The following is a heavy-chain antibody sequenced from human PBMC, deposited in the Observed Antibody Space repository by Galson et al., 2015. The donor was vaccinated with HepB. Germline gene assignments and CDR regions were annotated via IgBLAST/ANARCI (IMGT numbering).Heavy chain of an antibody. D-gene: IGHD6-19*01. CDR2: IYNSGST. V-gene: IGHV4-59*01. CDR3: TRDMRPFASGWRAFDI. Sequence: SETLSLTCTVSGGSISSYYWSWIRQPPGKGLEWIGYIYNSGSTNYNPSLTSRVTISVDTAKNKFSLKLRSVTAADTAVYYCTRDMRPFASGWRAFDIWGQGTMVTVSS. CDR1: GGSISSYY. J-gene: IGHJ3*02.